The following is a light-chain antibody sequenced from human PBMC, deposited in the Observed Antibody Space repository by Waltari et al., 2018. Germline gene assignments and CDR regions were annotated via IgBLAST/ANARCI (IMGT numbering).Light chain of an antibody. J-gene: IGKJ1*01. CDR1: RDISTK. CDR3: QEYVDDLWT. Sequence: DILMTQSPPTLSASMGDRVTLTCRASRDISTKLAWYQQKPGRAPKLLIYKASSLESGVPARFSGSGSGTEFTLTISTLQPDDFATYYCQEYVDDLWTFGQGTKVEIK. CDR2: KAS. V-gene: IGKV1-5*03.